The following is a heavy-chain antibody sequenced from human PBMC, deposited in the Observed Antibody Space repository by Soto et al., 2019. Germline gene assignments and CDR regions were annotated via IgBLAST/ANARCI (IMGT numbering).Heavy chain of an antibody. CDR1: GFTFSSFV. V-gene: IGHV3-33*01. CDR2: IYHDGSNK. CDR3: ASRAGAVDY. J-gene: IGHJ4*02. D-gene: IGHD6-19*01. Sequence: QVQLVESGGGGVQPGRSLRLSCATSGFTFSSFVMHWVRQAPGKGLEWVAVIYHDGSNKYYADSVKGRFTISRDNSKSTLYLQMNSLRAEDTAVYYCASRAGAVDYWGQGTLVTVSS.